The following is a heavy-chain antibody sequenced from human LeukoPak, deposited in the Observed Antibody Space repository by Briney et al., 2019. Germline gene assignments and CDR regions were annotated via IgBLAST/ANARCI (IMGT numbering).Heavy chain of an antibody. CDR2: IYYSGST. D-gene: IGHD5-18*01. Sequence: SETLSLTCTVSGGSISSSSYYWGWIRQPPGKGLEWIGSIYYSGSTYYNPSLKSRVTISVDTSKNQFSLKLSSVTAADTAVYYCARDFPWVDTAMDAFDIWGQGTMVTVSS. J-gene: IGHJ3*02. V-gene: IGHV4-39*07. CDR3: ARDFPWVDTAMDAFDI. CDR1: GGSISSSSYY.